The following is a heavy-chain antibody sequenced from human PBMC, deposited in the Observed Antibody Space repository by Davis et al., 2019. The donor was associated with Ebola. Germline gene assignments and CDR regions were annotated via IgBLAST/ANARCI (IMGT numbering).Heavy chain of an antibody. CDR3: AKDRGAGSYLFDAFDF. V-gene: IGHV3-30*02. CDR1: GFTFRSYG. J-gene: IGHJ3*01. CDR2: VWYDGSKQ. D-gene: IGHD1-26*01. Sequence: PGGSLRLSCAASGFTFRSYGMHWVRQAPGKGLEWVTFVWYDGSKQHYADSVKGRFTVSRDNSRNTLYLQMNSLRAEDTSVYYCAKDRGAGSYLFDAFDFWGQGTTVTVSS.